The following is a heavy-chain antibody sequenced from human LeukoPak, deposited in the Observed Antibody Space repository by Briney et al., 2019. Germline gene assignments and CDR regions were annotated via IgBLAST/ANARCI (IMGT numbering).Heavy chain of an antibody. CDR1: GYTFTSYY. V-gene: IGHV1-46*01. D-gene: IGHD3-22*01. J-gene: IGHJ6*02. CDR2: INPSGGST. CDR3: AKTYYYDSSGNSYYYGMDV. Sequence: ASVKVSCKASGYTFTSYYMHWVRQAPGQGLERMGIINPSGGSTSYAQKFQGRVTMTRDTSTSTVYMELSSLRSEDTAVYYCAKTYYYDSSGNSYYYGMDVWGQGTTVTVSS.